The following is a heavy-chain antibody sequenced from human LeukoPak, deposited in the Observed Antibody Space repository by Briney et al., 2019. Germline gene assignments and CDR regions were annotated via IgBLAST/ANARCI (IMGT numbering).Heavy chain of an antibody. Sequence: GGSLRLSCAASGFTLSSYEMHWVRQAPGKGLEWVSYISESGRDKYYADSVRGRFTISRDNAKNLLYLQMNSLRADDTAVYYCARDESSTRYNWFDPWGQGTLVNVSS. V-gene: IGHV3-48*03. D-gene: IGHD2-2*01. CDR3: ARDESSTRYNWFDP. CDR1: GFTLSSYE. J-gene: IGHJ5*02. CDR2: ISESGRDK.